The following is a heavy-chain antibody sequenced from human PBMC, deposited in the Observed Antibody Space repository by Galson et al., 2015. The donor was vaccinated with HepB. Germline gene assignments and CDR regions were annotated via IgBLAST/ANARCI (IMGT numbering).Heavy chain of an antibody. D-gene: IGHD3-22*01. V-gene: IGHV3-9*01. CDR3: AKDKHASTGYYYDY. CDR2: ISWNSGSI. J-gene: IGHJ4*02. Sequence: SLRLSCAASGFTFDDYAMHWVRQAPGKGLEWVSSISWNSGSIDYADSVRGRFTISRDNAKNSLYLQMNSLRAEDTALYFCAKDKHASTGYYYDYWGQGTLVTVSP. CDR1: GFTFDDYA.